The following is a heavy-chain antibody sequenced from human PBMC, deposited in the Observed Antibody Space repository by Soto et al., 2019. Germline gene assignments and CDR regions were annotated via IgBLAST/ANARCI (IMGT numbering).Heavy chain of an antibody. J-gene: IGHJ4*02. D-gene: IGHD3-3*01. Sequence: QVQLVESGGGVVQPGRSLRLSCAASGFTFSSYGMHWVRQAPGKGLEWVAVIWYDGSNKYYADSVKGRFTISRDNSKNTLYLQMNSLIAEDTAVYYCARVYDFWSGLGYWGQGTLVTVSS. CDR3: ARVYDFWSGLGY. V-gene: IGHV3-33*01. CDR2: IWYDGSNK. CDR1: GFTFSSYG.